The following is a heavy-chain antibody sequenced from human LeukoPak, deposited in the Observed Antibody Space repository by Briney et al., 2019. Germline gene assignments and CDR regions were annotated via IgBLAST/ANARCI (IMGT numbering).Heavy chain of an antibody. CDR3: AKNPTFGYFDY. J-gene: IGHJ4*02. V-gene: IGHV3-23*01. D-gene: IGHD2/OR15-2a*01. CDR2: ISGSGIST. Sequence: QPGGSLRLSCAASGFTFSSYAMSWVRQAPGKGLEWVSTISGSGISTYYADSVKGRFTISRDNSKSTLYLQMNSLRAEDTAVYYCAKNPTFGYFDYWGQGTLVTVSS. CDR1: GFTFSSYA.